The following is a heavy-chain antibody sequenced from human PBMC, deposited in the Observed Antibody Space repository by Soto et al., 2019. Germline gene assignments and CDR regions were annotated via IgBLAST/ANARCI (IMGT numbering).Heavy chain of an antibody. V-gene: IGHV4-31*03. CDR2: ISYSGST. Sequence: SETLSLTCTVSSGSISSGGYYWSWIRQHPGKGLEWIGYISYSGSTYYNPSLKSRVTISVDTSKNQFSLKLSSVTAADTAVYYCARDGTVRGAHYGMDVWGQGTTVTVAS. CDR1: SGSISSGGYY. CDR3: ARDGTVRGAHYGMDV. D-gene: IGHD3-10*01. J-gene: IGHJ6*02.